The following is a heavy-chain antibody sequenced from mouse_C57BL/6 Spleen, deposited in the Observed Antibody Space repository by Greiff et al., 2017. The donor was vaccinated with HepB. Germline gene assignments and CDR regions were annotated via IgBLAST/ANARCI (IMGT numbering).Heavy chain of an antibody. CDR2: INPNNGGT. CDR3: AREFYYSKPYYFDY. D-gene: IGHD2-5*01. CDR1: GYTFTDYN. Sequence: EVQLQQSGPELVKPGASVKMSCKASGYTFTDYNMHWVKQSHGKSLEWIGYINPNNGGTSYNQKCKGKATLTVNKSSSTAYMELRSLTSEDSAVYYCAREFYYSKPYYFDYWGQGTTLTVSS. J-gene: IGHJ2*01. V-gene: IGHV1-22*01.